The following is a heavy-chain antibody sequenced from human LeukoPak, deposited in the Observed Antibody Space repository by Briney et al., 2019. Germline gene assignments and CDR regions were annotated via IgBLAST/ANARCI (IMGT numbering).Heavy chain of an antibody. Sequence: ASVKVSCKASGYTFTGYYMHWVRQAPGQGLEWMGIINPSGGSTSYAQKFQGRVTMTRDTSTSTVYMELSSLRSEDTAVYYCGGSSLPTDYYYGMDVWGQGTTVTVSS. D-gene: IGHD1-26*01. CDR1: GYTFTGYY. CDR3: GGSSLPTDYYYGMDV. V-gene: IGHV1-46*01. CDR2: INPSGGST. J-gene: IGHJ6*02.